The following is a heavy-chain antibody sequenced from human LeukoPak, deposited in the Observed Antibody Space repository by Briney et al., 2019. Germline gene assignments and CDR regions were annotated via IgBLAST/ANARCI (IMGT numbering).Heavy chain of an antibody. J-gene: IGHJ6*04. Sequence: ASVKVSCKTSGYTFTDSYIHWVRQAPGQGLEWKGRINPNSGDPNYPQKFQGRVTMTRDTSISTAYMELSRLRSDDTAVYYCARAFDWLFMGAMDVWGKGTTVTISS. D-gene: IGHD3-9*01. V-gene: IGHV1-2*06. CDR2: INPNSGDP. CDR3: ARAFDWLFMGAMDV. CDR1: GYTFTDSY.